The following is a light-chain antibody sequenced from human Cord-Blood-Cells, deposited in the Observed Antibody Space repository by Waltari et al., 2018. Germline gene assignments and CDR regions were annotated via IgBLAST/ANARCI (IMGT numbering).Light chain of an antibody. Sequence: DIQMTQSPSPLSASVGDRVNITCRASQRISSYLNWYQQKPGKAPKLLIYAASSLQSGVPSRFSGSGSGTDFTLTISSLQPEDFATYYCQQSYSTPFTFGPGTKVDIK. CDR1: QRISSY. J-gene: IGKJ3*01. CDR3: QQSYSTPFT. CDR2: AAS. V-gene: IGKV1-39*01.